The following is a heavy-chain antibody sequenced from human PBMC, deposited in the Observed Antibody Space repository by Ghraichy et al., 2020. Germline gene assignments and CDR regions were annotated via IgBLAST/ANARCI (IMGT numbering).Heavy chain of an antibody. CDR3: ARDPDPYCGGDCYSDY. V-gene: IGHV3-30*04. D-gene: IGHD2-21*02. Sequence: GGSLRLSCAASGFTFSSYAMHWVRQAPGKGLEWVAVISYDGSNKYYADSVKGRFTISRDNSKNTLYLQMNSLRAEDTAVYYCARDPDPYCGGDCYSDYWGQGTLVTVSS. CDR2: ISYDGSNK. CDR1: GFTFSSYA. J-gene: IGHJ4*02.